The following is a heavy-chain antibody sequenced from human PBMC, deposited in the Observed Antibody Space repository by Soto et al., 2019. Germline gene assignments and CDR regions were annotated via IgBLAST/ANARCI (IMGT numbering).Heavy chain of an antibody. V-gene: IGHV3-20*04. CDR1: GFTFDDYG. CDR2: INWNGGST. Sequence: GGSLRLSCAASGFTFDDYGMSWVRQAPGKGLEWVSGINWNGGSTGYADSVKGRFTISRDSAKNPLYLQMNSLRAEDTALYYCARDLQYQLLPQNYGMDVWGQGTKVTVSS. D-gene: IGHD2-2*01. CDR3: ARDLQYQLLPQNYGMDV. J-gene: IGHJ6*02.